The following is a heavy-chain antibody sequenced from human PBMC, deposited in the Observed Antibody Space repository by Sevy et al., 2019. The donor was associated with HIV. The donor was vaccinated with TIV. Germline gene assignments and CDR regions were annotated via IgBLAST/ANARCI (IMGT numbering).Heavy chain of an antibody. D-gene: IGHD1-1*01. J-gene: IGHJ4*02. CDR2: IRSTLNSYEK. V-gene: IGHV3-73*01. CDR3: CRSRSSQLIDY. CDR1: GFTFSDSR. Sequence: GGSLRLSCAASGFTFSDSRIHWVRQTSRQGLEWLGRIRSTLNSYEKTYAASLRGRFTISRDDSKSTAYLQMSSLKIEDTAVYYCCRSRSSQLIDYWGQGTLVTVSS.